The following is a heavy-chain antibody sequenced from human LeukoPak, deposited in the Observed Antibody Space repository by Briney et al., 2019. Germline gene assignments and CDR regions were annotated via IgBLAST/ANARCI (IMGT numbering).Heavy chain of an antibody. J-gene: IGHJ4*02. Sequence: GGSLRLSCAASGFTVSSNYMSWVRQAPGKGLEWVGRIRSKIDGGATDYAAPVKGRFTISRDDSKNTLYLQINSLKIEDTAMYYCYTSITDYWGQGTLVTVSS. CDR3: YTSITDY. V-gene: IGHV3-15*01. CDR1: GFTVSSNY. D-gene: IGHD2-21*01. CDR2: IRSKIDGGAT.